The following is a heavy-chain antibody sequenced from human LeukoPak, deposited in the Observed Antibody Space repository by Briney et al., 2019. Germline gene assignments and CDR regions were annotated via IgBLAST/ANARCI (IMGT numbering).Heavy chain of an antibody. Sequence: SETLSLTCTVSGGTISSSSYYWGWLRQPPGKGLEWIGSIYYSGTTYYNPSLKSRVTIFVDTSKSQFSLRLTSVTAADTAVYYCARHVRFLGWVSSYYFDYWGQGTLVTVSS. V-gene: IGHV4-39*01. D-gene: IGHD3-3*01. J-gene: IGHJ4*02. CDR2: IYYSGTT. CDR3: ARHVRFLGWVSSYYFDY. CDR1: GGTISSSSYY.